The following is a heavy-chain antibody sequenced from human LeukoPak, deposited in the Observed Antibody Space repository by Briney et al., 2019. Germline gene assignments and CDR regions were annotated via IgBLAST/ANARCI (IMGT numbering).Heavy chain of an antibody. V-gene: IGHV3-7*04. CDR2: IKPDGSEK. D-gene: IGHD6-19*01. CDR1: GFTFSTYW. CDR3: ARAAVAGPGDV. Sequence: GGSLRLSCAASGFTFSTYWMTWVRQAAGKGLEWVANIKPDGSEKYYVDSLKGRFTISRDNAEDSLYLQMNSLRAEDTAVYYCARAAVAGPGDVWGQGTTVTVSS. J-gene: IGHJ6*02.